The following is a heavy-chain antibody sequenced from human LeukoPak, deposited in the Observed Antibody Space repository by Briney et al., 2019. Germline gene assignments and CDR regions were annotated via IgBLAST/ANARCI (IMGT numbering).Heavy chain of an antibody. J-gene: IGHJ4*02. V-gene: IGHV3-23*01. CDR1: GFTFSSYG. Sequence: AGGSLRLSCAASGFTFSSYGMHWVRQAPGKGLEWVSALSARGGRTFYADSVNGRFTISRDNSKNTLYLQMNSLRAEDTAVYYCAKEGSESYSATPFEYWGQGTLVTVSS. CDR3: AKEGSESYSATPFEY. D-gene: IGHD3-10*01. CDR2: LSARGGRT.